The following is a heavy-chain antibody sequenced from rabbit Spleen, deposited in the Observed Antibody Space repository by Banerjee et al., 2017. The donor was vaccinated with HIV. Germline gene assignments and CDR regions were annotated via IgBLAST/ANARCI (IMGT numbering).Heavy chain of an antibody. CDR2: IGAGVSYTT. CDR3: ARDSGTSFSSYGMDL. Sequence: QEQLVESGGGLVKPEGSLKLSCTASGFSFSYSDYMCWVRQPPGKGPEWIACIGAGVSYTTYYATWAKGRFTISKTSSTTVTLQMTSLTVADTATYFCARDSGTSFSSYGMDLWGQGTLVTVS. J-gene: IGHJ6*01. CDR1: GFSFSYSDY. D-gene: IGHD8-1*01. V-gene: IGHV1S45*01.